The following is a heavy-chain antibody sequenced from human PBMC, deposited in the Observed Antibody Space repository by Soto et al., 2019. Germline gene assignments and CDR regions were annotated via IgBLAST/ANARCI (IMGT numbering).Heavy chain of an antibody. V-gene: IGHV3-30*18. J-gene: IGHJ6*02. CDR2: ISYDGSNK. Sequence: QVQLVESGGGVVQPGRSLRLSCAASGFTFSSYGMHWVRQAPGKGLEWVAVISYDGSNKYYADSVKGRFTISRDNSKNTLYLQMNSLRAEDTAVYYCAKDLGGSYGYYYGMDVWGQGTTVTVSS. D-gene: IGHD5-18*01. CDR3: AKDLGGSYGYYYGMDV. CDR1: GFTFSSYG.